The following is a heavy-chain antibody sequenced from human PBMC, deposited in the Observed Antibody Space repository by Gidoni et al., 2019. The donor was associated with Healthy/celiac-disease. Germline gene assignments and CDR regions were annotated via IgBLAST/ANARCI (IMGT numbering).Heavy chain of an antibody. Sequence: QITLKESGPTLVKPTQTLTLTCTFSGFSLSTSGVGVGWIRQPPGKALEWLALIYWNDDKRYSPSLKSRLTITKDTSKNQVVLTMTNMDPVDTATYYCAHHSSPADIVVVPAVIGAFDIWGQGTMVTVSS. CDR1: GFSLSTSGVG. CDR2: IYWNDDK. J-gene: IGHJ3*02. V-gene: IGHV2-5*01. D-gene: IGHD2-2*02. CDR3: AHHSSPADIVVVPAVIGAFDI.